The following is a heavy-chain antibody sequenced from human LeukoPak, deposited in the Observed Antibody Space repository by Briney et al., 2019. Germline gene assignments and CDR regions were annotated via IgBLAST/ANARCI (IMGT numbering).Heavy chain of an antibody. CDR3: AKDPLNNYCLNYLDV. D-gene: IGHD4-11*01. J-gene: IGHJ6*03. CDR1: GFTFSSYA. Sequence: GGSLRLSCVASGFTFSSYAMSWVRQAPGKGLEWVASINTIGRRAYYADSVKGRFTISRDNSKNTVFLEMSSLRADDTALYHCAKDPLNNYCLNYLDVWGNGTTVTVSS. V-gene: IGHV3-23*01. CDR2: INTIGRRA.